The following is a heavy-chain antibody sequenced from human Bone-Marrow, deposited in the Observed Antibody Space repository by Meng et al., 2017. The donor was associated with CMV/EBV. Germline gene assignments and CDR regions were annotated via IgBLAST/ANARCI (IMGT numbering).Heavy chain of an antibody. D-gene: IGHD6-13*01. Sequence: SECRSLTCTVSGGSISSYYWSWIRQPPGKGLEWIGYIYYSESTNYNPSLKSRVTISVDTSKNQFSLKLSSVTAADTAVYYCARDHSSSWYGWYFDLWGRGTLVTVYS. CDR3: ARDHSSSWYGWYFDL. J-gene: IGHJ2*01. V-gene: IGHV4-59*01. CDR2: IYYSEST. CDR1: GGSISSYY.